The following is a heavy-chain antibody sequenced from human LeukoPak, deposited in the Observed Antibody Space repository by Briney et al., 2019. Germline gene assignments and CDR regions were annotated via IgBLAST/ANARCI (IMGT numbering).Heavy chain of an antibody. CDR3: AKDDYDILTGYYGYYYMDV. CDR1: GFSFSSYW. Sequence: GGSLRLSCAASGFSFSSYWMTWVRQAPGKGLEWVAFIRYDGSNKYYADSVKGRFTISRDNSKNTLYLQMNSLRAEDTAVYYCAKDDYDILTGYYGYYYMDVWGKGTTVTISS. D-gene: IGHD3-9*01. CDR2: IRYDGSNK. J-gene: IGHJ6*03. V-gene: IGHV3-30*02.